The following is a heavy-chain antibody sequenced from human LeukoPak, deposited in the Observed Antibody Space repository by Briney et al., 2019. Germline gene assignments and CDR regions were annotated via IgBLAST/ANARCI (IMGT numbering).Heavy chain of an antibody. J-gene: IGHJ6*03. V-gene: IGHV3-43D*03. CDR3: AKDGSYCSGGSCYSGPRPDYYYYYMDV. CDR1: GFTFDDYA. D-gene: IGHD2-15*01. CDR2: ISWDGGST. Sequence: GGSLRLSCAASGFTFDDYAMHWVRQAPGKGLEWVSLISWDGGSTYYADSVKGRFTISRDNSKNSLYLQMNSLRAEDTALYYCAKDGSYCSGGSCYSGPRPDYYYYYMDVWGKGTTVTVSS.